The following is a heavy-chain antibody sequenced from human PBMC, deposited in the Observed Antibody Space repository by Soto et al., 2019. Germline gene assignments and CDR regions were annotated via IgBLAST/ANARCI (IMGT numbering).Heavy chain of an antibody. CDR2: IIPIDGTA. CDR3: ATDLLGDGDYVVLGY. J-gene: IGHJ4*02. Sequence: SVKVSCKASGGTFSSYAISWVRQAPGQGLEWMGGIIPIDGTANYAQKFQGRVTITEDESTDTAYMELSSLRSEDTAVYYCATDLLGDGDYVVLGYWGQGTLVTVSS. D-gene: IGHD4-17*01. CDR1: GGTFSSYA. V-gene: IGHV1-69*13.